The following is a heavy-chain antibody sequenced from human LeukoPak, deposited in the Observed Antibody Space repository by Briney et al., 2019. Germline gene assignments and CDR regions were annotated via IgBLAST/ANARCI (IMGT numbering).Heavy chain of an antibody. V-gene: IGHV3-23*01. Sequence: GGSLRLSCAASGFTFSTFAMVWVRQPPGKGLEWVSSIFPSGGEIHYADSVKGRFTISRDNSKNTLYLQMNSLRAEDTAVYYCARDLDSSGYYYDYWGQGTLVTVSS. D-gene: IGHD3-22*01. J-gene: IGHJ4*02. CDR3: ARDLDSSGYYYDY. CDR2: IFPSGGEI. CDR1: GFTFSTFA.